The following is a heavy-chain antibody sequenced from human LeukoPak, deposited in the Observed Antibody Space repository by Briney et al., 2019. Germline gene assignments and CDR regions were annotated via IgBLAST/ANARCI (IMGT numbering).Heavy chain of an antibody. V-gene: IGHV1-18*04. D-gene: IGHD3-10*01. Sequence: ASVKVSCKASGYTFTSYGISWVRQAPGQGLEWMGWISAYNGNTNYAQNVQGRVTMTTDTSTSTAYMELRSLRSDDTAVYYCARVLGGWFGESHEDYGGQGTLVTVSS. CDR3: ARVLGGWFGESHEDY. CDR1: GYTFTSYG. J-gene: IGHJ4*02. CDR2: ISAYNGNT.